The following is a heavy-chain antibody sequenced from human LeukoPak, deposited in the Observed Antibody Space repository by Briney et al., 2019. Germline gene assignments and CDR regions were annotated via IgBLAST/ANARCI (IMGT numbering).Heavy chain of an antibody. J-gene: IGHJ4*02. Sequence: GASVKVSCKASGYTFTNYDINWVREATGQGLEWMGWMNPNSGNTGYAQKFQGRVTITRNTSISTAYMELSSLRSEDTAVYYCVRDYGDYHFDYWGQGTLVTVSS. D-gene: IGHD4-17*01. CDR3: VRDYGDYHFDY. CDR1: GYTFTNYD. V-gene: IGHV1-8*03. CDR2: MNPNSGNT.